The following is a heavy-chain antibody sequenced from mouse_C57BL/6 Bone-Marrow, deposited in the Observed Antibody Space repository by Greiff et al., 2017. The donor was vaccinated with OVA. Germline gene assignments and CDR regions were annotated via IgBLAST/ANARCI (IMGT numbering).Heavy chain of an antibody. V-gene: IGHV1-55*01. J-gene: IGHJ4*01. CDR1: GYTFTSYW. Sequence: QVQLQQPGAELVKPGASVKMSCKASGYTFTSYWITWVKQRPGQGLEWIGDIYPGSGSTNYNEKFKSKATLTVDTSSSTAYMQLSSLTSEDSAVYYCASYYYGSRKYYAMDYWGQGTSVTVSS. CDR2: IYPGSGST. CDR3: ASYYYGSRKYYAMDY. D-gene: IGHD1-1*01.